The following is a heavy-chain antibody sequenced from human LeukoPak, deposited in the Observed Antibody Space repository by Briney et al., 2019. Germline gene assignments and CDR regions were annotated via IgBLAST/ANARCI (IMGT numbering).Heavy chain of an antibody. CDR2: IGRGGTT. Sequence: PGGSLRLSCAASGFTFSSYAMSWVRQAPGKGLEWVSAIGRGGTTYYADSVKGRFTISRDNSKNTLYLQMNSLRAEDTAVYYCAKKYDSSWPSFDYWGQGTLVTVSS. CDR3: AKKYDSSWPSFDY. CDR1: GFTFSSYA. J-gene: IGHJ4*02. V-gene: IGHV3-23*01. D-gene: IGHD6-13*01.